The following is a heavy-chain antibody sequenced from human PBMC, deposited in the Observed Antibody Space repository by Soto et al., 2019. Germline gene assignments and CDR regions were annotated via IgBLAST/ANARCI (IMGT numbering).Heavy chain of an antibody. CDR3: VSRSMVRGVISDTPEWRILMVDY. J-gene: IGHJ4*02. D-gene: IGHD3-10*01. Sequence: GGSLRLSCAASGFTFSSYAMSWVRQAPGKGLEWVSAISGSGGSEDYADSLKGRFTLPRDNSKNTLYLKMNSLRAEDTAVYYCVSRSMVRGVISDTPEWRILMVDYWGQGTLVTVSS. V-gene: IGHV3-23*01. CDR2: ISGSGGSE. CDR1: GFTFSSYA.